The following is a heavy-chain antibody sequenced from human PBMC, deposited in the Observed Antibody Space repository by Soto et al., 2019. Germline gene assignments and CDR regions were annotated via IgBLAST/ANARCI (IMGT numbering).Heavy chain of an antibody. V-gene: IGHV3-21*01. Sequence: EVQVVESGGGLVKPGGSLRLSCAASGFTFSSYSMNWVRQAPGKGLEWVSSISSSSSYIYYADSVKGRFTISRDNAKNSLYLQMNSLRAEDTAVYYCARQRGVTNAFDIWGQGTMVTVSS. CDR2: ISSSSSYI. D-gene: IGHD4-17*01. CDR1: GFTFSSYS. CDR3: ARQRGVTNAFDI. J-gene: IGHJ3*02.